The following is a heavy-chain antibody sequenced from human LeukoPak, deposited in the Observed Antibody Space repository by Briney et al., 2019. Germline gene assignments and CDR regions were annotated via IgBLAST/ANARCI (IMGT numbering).Heavy chain of an antibody. V-gene: IGHV4-34*01. Sequence: SETLSLTCAVYGGSFSGYYWSWIRQPPGKGLEWIGEINHSGSTNYNPSLKSRVTISVDGSKNQFSLKLSSVTAADTAVYYCARVPYSSSSGDCFDYWGQGTLVTVSS. D-gene: IGHD6-13*01. CDR3: ARVPYSSSSGDCFDY. CDR2: INHSGST. J-gene: IGHJ4*02. CDR1: GGSFSGYY.